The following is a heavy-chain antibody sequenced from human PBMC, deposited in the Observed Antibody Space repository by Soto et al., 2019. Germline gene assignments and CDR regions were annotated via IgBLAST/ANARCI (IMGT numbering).Heavy chain of an antibody. CDR3: ARLLGYCSGGSCFYYYGMDV. J-gene: IGHJ6*02. D-gene: IGHD2-15*01. V-gene: IGHV1-69*13. CDR2: IIPIFGTA. Sequence: GAAVKVSCKASGGTFSSYAISWVRQAPGQGLEWMGGIIPIFGTANYAQKFQGRVTITADESTSTAYMELSSLRSEDTAVYYCARLLGYCSGGSCFYYYGMDVWGQGTTVTV. CDR1: GGTFSSYA.